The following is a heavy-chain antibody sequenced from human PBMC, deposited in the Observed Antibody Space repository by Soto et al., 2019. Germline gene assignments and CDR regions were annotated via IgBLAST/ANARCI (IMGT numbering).Heavy chain of an antibody. CDR1: GGSISSYY. Sequence: SETLSLTCTVSGGSISSYYWSWIRQPPGKGLEWIGYIYYSGSTNYNPSLKSRVTISVDTSKNQFSLKLSSVTAADTAVYYCARGILLESIAAAGELDYWGQGTLVTVSS. CDR2: IYYSGST. V-gene: IGHV4-59*01. D-gene: IGHD6-13*01. J-gene: IGHJ4*02. CDR3: ARGILLESIAAAGELDY.